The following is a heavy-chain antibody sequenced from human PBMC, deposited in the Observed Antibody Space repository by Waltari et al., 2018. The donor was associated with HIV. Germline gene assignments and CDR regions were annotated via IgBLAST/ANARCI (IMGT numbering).Heavy chain of an antibody. CDR3: ARSERSQDQQLVSVVDY. D-gene: IGHD1-1*01. Sequence: QIQLVQSGAEVKKPGASVKVSCQASGYNFGGYGISWVRQVAGQGLEWMGWSGTNNGNTKYGQKFQDRVTRTTDTTRSTAYMELRSLGSDDTAVVDCARSERSQDQQLVSVVDYWGQGTLVIVSS. V-gene: IGHV1-18*04. J-gene: IGHJ4*02. CDR1: GYNFGGYG. CDR2: SGTNNGNT.